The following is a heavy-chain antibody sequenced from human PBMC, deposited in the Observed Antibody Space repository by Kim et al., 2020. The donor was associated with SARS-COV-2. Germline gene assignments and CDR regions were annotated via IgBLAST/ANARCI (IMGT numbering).Heavy chain of an antibody. D-gene: IGHD6-19*01. V-gene: IGHV4-39*01. CDR2: IRYSGTT. Sequence: SETLSLTCTVSGDSVSNTSPYWGWIRQPPGKRLEWIASIRYSGTTYSNPSLKRRLTISVDTSKNQFSLSLSSVTAADTAVYYCTRHELSQWLPRYWCQGT. CDR1: GDSVSNTSPY. J-gene: IGHJ4*02. CDR3: TRHELSQWLPRY.